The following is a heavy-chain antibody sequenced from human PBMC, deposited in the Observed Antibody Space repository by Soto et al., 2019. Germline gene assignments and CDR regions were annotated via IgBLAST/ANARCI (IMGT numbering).Heavy chain of an antibody. V-gene: IGHV4-34*01. Sequence: AETLSLTCTVHGGSLFGYCCSCSRQSPFKALEWIVEVSHVDSTNYNPSLKGRATISLDTPKNQFSLKLTSMTAADTAVYYCARAYLTGTTPPYNWFDRWGQGTLVTVSS. D-gene: IGHD1-7*01. CDR1: GGSLFGYC. CDR2: VSHVDST. J-gene: IGHJ5*02. CDR3: ARAYLTGTTPPYNWFDR.